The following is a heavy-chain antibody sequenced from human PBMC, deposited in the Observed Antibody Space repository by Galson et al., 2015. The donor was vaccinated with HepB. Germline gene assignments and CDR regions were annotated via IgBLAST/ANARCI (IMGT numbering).Heavy chain of an antibody. CDR3: ARDQCYNSVDVEY. Sequence: SLRLSCAASGFTFSSYGMTWVRQAPGKGLEWVSGMSSSGSNIYYADSVKGRFTISRDNSKNTLNLQMTSLRVEDTAVYYCARDQCYNSVDVEYWGQGTLVTVSS. CDR2: MSSSGSNI. CDR1: GFTFSSYG. D-gene: IGHD5-24*01. V-gene: IGHV3-23*01. J-gene: IGHJ4*02.